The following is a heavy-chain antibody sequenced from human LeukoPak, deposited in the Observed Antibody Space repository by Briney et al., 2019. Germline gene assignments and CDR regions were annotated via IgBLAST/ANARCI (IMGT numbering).Heavy chain of an antibody. CDR3: ARVIVVPAADYYYYYYMDV. CDR1: GGSISSSSYY. CDR2: IYYSGST. Sequence: SETLSLTCTVSGGSISSSSYYWAWIRQPPGKGLEWIGSIYYSGSTYYNPSLKSRVTISVDTSKNQFSLKLSSVTAADTAVYYCARVIVVPAADYYYYYYMDVWGKGTTVTVSS. D-gene: IGHD2-2*01. V-gene: IGHV4-39*07. J-gene: IGHJ6*03.